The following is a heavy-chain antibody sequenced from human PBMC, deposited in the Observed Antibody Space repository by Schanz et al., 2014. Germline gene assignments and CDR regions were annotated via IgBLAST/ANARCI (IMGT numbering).Heavy chain of an antibody. Sequence: QVQVIQSGPEVKKPGASVKVSCKASGYTFTNHYLHWVRQAPGQGLEWMGRISPSSGGTNYAQNLQGRVTMTKDTSINTVYMELSTLTSDDTAVYYCTTETIAMAGTFSIWGQGTLVTVSS. CDR3: TTETIAMAGTFSI. CDR1: GYTFTNHY. V-gene: IGHV1-2*06. D-gene: IGHD6-19*01. J-gene: IGHJ4*02. CDR2: ISPSSGGT.